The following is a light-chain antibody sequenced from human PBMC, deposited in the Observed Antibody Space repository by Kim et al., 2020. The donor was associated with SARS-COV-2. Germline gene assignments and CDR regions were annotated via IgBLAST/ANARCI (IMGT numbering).Light chain of an antibody. CDR2: GVS. Sequence: EIVLTQSPGTLSLSPGDRATLSCRASQTISGSYLAWYQQKPGQALRLLIYGVSSRATDIPRRFSGSGSGTDFTLTISRLEPEDFGVYYCQQYGASPWTFGQGTKVDIK. CDR3: QQYGASPWT. J-gene: IGKJ1*01. CDR1: QTISGSY. V-gene: IGKV3-20*01.